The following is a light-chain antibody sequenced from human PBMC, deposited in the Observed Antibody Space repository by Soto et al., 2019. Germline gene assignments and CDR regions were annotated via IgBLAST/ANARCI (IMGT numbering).Light chain of an antibody. CDR2: GAS. Sequence: VLTQSPGTLSLSPGEGATLSCRASQTVTNDYLAWYQQRPGQAPRLLIDGASSRATGIPDTFSGSGSGTDFSLIISRLEPDDFAVYYCQLYGRSRRATFGQGTRLEIK. CDR3: QLYGRSRRAT. J-gene: IGKJ5*01. CDR1: QTVTNDY. V-gene: IGKV3-20*01.